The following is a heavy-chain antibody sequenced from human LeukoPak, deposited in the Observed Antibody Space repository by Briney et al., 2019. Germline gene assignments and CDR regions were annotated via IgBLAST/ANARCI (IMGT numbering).Heavy chain of an antibody. CDR2: IYYSGST. CDR1: GGSISSYY. Sequence: SETLSLTCTVSGGSISSYYWSWIRQPPGKGLEWIGYIYYSGSTNYNPSLKSRVTISVDTSKNQFSLKLSSVTAADTAVYYCARDRRPLNWFDPWGQGTLVTVSS. CDR3: ARDRRPLNWFDP. J-gene: IGHJ5*02. V-gene: IGHV4-59*12.